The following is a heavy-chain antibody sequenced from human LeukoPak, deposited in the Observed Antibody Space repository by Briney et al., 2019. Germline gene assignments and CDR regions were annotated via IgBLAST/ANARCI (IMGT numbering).Heavy chain of an antibody. CDR3: ARLPGYCTGGSCYFDY. J-gene: IGHJ4*02. CDR1: GYSFTNYW. Sequence: GESLKISCKGSGYSFTNYWIGWVRHMPGKGLGWMGIIYPGDSDTRYSPSFQGQVTFSADKSISTTYLQWSSMKASDTAMYYCARLPGYCTGGSCYFDYWGQGTLVTVSS. V-gene: IGHV5-51*01. D-gene: IGHD2-15*01. CDR2: IYPGDSDT.